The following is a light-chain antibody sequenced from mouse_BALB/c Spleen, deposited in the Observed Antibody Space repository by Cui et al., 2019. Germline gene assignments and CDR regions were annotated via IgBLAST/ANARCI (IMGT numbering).Light chain of an antibody. CDR2: DTS. CDR1: SSVSY. Sequence: QIVLTQSPEIMSASPGEKVTMTCSASSSVSYMHWYQQKSGTSPKRWIYDTSKLASGVPARFSGSGSGTSYSLTISSMEAEDAATYYCQQWSSNPPTFGAGTKLELK. V-gene: IGKV4-59*01. CDR3: QQWSSNPPT. J-gene: IGKJ5*01.